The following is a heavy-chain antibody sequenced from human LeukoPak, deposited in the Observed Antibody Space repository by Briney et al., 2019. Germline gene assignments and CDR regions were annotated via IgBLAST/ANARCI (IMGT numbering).Heavy chain of an antibody. CDR3: ARDRYGSSYRFDP. CDR1: GGSISSGSYY. D-gene: IGHD6-13*01. Sequence: SQTLSLTYTVSGGSISSGSYYWSWIRQPAGKGLEWIGRIYSSGSTNYNPSLKSRVTISVDTSKNLFSLKLSSVTAADTAVYYCARDRYGSSYRFDPWGQGTLVTVSS. V-gene: IGHV4-61*02. CDR2: IYSSGST. J-gene: IGHJ5*02.